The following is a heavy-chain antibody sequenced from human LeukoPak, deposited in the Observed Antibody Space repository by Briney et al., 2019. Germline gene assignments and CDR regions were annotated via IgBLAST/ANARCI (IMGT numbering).Heavy chain of an antibody. CDR2: ISGYNGNT. J-gene: IGHJ6*03. CDR1: GYTFTSYG. D-gene: IGHD2-2*01. Sequence: ASVKVSCKASGYTFTSYGTSWVRQAPGQGPEWMGWISGYNGNTNYAQKFQGRVTMTTDTSTSTAYMELRSLRSDDTAVYYCARGSIVPAKYLYYYYYMDVWGKGTTVTVSS. CDR3: ARGSIVPAKYLYYYYYMDV. V-gene: IGHV1-18*01.